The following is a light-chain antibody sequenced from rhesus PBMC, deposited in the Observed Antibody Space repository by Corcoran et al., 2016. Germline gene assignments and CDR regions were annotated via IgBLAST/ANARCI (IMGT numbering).Light chain of an antibody. CDR3: LQHNSYPYS. CDR2: AAS. V-gene: IGKV1-28*03. Sequence: DIQMTQSPSSLSASVGDTVTITCRASQGITSYLNWFQQKPGKAPKLLIYAASSLESGGPSRFSGGESGTDFTLTISSLQPEDFAVYYCLQHNSYPYSFGQGTKVEIK. CDR1: QGITSY. J-gene: IGKJ2*01.